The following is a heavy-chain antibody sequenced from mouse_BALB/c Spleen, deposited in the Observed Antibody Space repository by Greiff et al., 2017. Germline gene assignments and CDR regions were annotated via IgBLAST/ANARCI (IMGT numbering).Heavy chain of an antibody. V-gene: IGHV5-17*02. CDR1: GFTFSSFG. D-gene: IGHD1-2*01. CDR2: ISSGSSTS. CDR3: ARSATATAMDY. Sequence: EVKVVESGGGLVQPGGSRKLSCAASGFTFSSFGMHWVRQAPEKGLEWVAYISSGSSTSYYADTVKGRFTISRDNPKNTLFLQMTSLMSEDTAMYYCARSATATAMDYWGQGTSVTVSA. J-gene: IGHJ4*01.